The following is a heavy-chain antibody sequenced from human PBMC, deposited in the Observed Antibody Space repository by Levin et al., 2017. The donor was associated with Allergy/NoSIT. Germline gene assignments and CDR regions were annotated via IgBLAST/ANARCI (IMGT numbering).Heavy chain of an antibody. Sequence: TGGSLRLSCAASGFTFSRYAMIWVRQAPGKGLECVSAISESGGRTYYADSVEGRFTISRDNSKNTLYLEMNSLRAEDTAIYYCAKDISLGYSGYGGDYWSQGTLVTVSS. CDR3: AKDISLGYSGYGGDY. CDR1: GFTFSRYA. D-gene: IGHD5-12*01. V-gene: IGHV3-23*01. CDR2: ISESGGRT. J-gene: IGHJ4*02.